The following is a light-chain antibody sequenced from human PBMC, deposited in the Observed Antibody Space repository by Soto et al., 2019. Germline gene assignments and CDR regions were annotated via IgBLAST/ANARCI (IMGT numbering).Light chain of an antibody. V-gene: IGKV1-33*01. J-gene: IGKJ2*01. CDR2: DAS. CDR3: QQYDNLPYT. Sequence: DIQMTQSPSSLSASVGDRVTITCQACQDISNYLNWYQQKPGKAPKLLIYDASNLETGVPSRFSGSGSGKDFTFTISSLKPEDIATYYCQQYDNLPYTFGQGTKVDIK. CDR1: QDISNY.